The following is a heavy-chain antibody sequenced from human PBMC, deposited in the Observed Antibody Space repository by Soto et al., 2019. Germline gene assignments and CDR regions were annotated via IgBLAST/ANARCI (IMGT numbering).Heavy chain of an antibody. CDR3: AREVGFGDAFDI. CDR1: GFTFSSYS. D-gene: IGHD3-10*01. CDR2: ISSSSSYI. V-gene: IGHV3-21*01. Sequence: GGSLRLSCAASGFTFSSYSMNWVCRAPGKGLEWVSSISSSSSYIYYADSVKGRFTISRDNAKNSLYLQMNSLRAEDTAVYYCAREVGFGDAFDIWGQGTMVTVSS. J-gene: IGHJ3*02.